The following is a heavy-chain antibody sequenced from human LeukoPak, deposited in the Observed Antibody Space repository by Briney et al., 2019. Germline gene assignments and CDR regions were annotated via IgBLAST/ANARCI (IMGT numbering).Heavy chain of an antibody. Sequence: SQTLSLTCTVSGGSHSSGGYFWSWIRQPAGKGLEWFGRLYASGSTNYNPSLQSRVTISVDTSKTQFSLKLTSVTAADTAVYYCALGNCPTTSCYPGVAFDIWGQGTMVTVSS. CDR1: GGSHSSGGYF. CDR2: LYASGST. V-gene: IGHV4-61*02. D-gene: IGHD2-2*01. CDR3: ALGNCPTTSCYPGVAFDI. J-gene: IGHJ3*02.